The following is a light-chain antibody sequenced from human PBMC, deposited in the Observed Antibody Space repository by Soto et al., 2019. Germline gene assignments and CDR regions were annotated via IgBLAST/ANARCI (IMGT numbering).Light chain of an antibody. V-gene: IGLV2-8*01. J-gene: IGLJ1*01. Sequence: QSVLTQPPSTSGSPGQSVTISCPGTSGDVGGYNYVSWYQQHPGKAPKLTIFEVSERPSGVPDRFSASKSGNTASLTVSGLQAEDKADYYCSSYAGSNNYVFGTGTKVTVL. CDR1: SGDVGGYNY. CDR3: SSYAGSNNYV. CDR2: EVS.